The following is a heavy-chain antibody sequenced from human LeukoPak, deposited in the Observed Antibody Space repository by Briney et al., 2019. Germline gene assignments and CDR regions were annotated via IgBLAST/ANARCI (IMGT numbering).Heavy chain of an antibody. CDR3: ARAGHGSHWFDP. CDR2: INHSGST. D-gene: IGHD6-19*01. J-gene: IGHJ5*02. V-gene: IGHV4-34*01. CDR1: GGSFSGYY. Sequence: SETLSLTCAVYGGSFSGYYWSWIRQPPGKGLERIGEINHSGSTNYNPSLKSRVTISVDTSKNQFSLQLSSVTPEDTAVYYCARAGHGSHWFDPWGQGTPVTVSS.